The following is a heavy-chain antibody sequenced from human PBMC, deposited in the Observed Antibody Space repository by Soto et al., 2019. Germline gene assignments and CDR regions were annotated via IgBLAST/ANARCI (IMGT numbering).Heavy chain of an antibody. Sequence: ELVQSGPEAREPGTSVKVSCRASGFSFGDSVVQWVRQGRGQRLEWIGWIVVVNGNTNYAQKFEGRVTLTRDASTSTSHMELTSLSSEDTAVYFCAVTDLPFRPLTEPTENGMDVWGQGTTVTVSS. CDR1: GFSFGDSV. CDR3: AVTDLPFRPLTEPTENGMDV. V-gene: IGHV1-58*01. D-gene: IGHD3-3*02. J-gene: IGHJ6*02. CDR2: IVVVNGNT.